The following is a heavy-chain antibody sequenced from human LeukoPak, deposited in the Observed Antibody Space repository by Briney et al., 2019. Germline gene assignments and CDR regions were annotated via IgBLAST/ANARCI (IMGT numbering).Heavy chain of an antibody. CDR3: ARGGGSSGYQFRYNSVVSWFDP. J-gene: IGHJ5*02. V-gene: IGHV1-69*04. CDR1: GGTFRGYA. D-gene: IGHD3-22*01. CDR2: IIPDVGIV. Sequence: SVKVSCKTSGGTFRGYAISWVRQAPGQGLEWMGRIIPDVGIVNYAHKFQGRVTISADKSTRTAYMELSNLRSEDTAVYYCARGGGSSGYQFRYNSVVSWFDPWGQGTRVTVSS.